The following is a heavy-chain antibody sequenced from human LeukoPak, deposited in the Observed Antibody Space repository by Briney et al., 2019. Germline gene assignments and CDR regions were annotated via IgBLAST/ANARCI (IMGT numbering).Heavy chain of an antibody. Sequence: QPGGSLRLSCAASGFTFSSSAMSWVRQAPGKGLEWVSAISGSGAYTYYADSVKGRFTISRDNSKNTLYLQMNSLRAEDTAVYYCATGDPPLDYWGQGTLVTVSS. CDR1: GFTFSSSA. CDR2: ISGSGAYT. V-gene: IGHV3-23*01. CDR3: ATGDPPLDY. J-gene: IGHJ4*02. D-gene: IGHD1-1*01.